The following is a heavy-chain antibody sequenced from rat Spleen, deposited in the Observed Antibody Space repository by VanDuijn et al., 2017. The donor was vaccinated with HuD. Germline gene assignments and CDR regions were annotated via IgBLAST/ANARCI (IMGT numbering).Heavy chain of an antibody. CDR2: VSSDGVNT. CDR3: AKDGTDYTTDYYYFDY. V-gene: IGHV5-58*01. CDR1: GFTFSRYW. J-gene: IGHJ2*01. D-gene: IGHD1-6*01. Sequence: EVQLVETGGGLVQPGKSLKLSCVASGFTFSRYWMYWVRQAPGKGLEWVSSVSSDGVNTYYPDSVKGRFTISRDNAENTVYLQMNSLRSEDTATYYCAKDGTDYTTDYYYFDYWGQGVVVTVSS.